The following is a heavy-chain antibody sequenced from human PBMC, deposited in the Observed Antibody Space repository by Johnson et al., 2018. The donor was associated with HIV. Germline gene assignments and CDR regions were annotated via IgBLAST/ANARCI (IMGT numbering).Heavy chain of an antibody. D-gene: IGHD1-26*01. V-gene: IGHV3-15*01. J-gene: IGHJ3*02. CDR3: TTPSGSYVSSYDAFDI. Sequence: VHLVESGGGLVKPGGSLRLSCAASGFTFSNAWMSWVRQAPGKGLEWVGRNKSKTDGGTTDYAAPVKGRFTISRDDSKNTLYLQMNSLKTEDTAVYYCTTPSGSYVSSYDAFDIWGQGTMVTVSS. CDR2: NKSKTDGGTT. CDR1: GFTFSNAW.